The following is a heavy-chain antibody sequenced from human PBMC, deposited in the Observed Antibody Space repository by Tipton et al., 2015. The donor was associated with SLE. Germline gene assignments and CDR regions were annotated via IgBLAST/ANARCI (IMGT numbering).Heavy chain of an antibody. CDR3: ARHRSYPTYYDFWSGYSDAFDI. J-gene: IGHJ3*02. V-gene: IGHV4-34*01. CDR1: GGSFSGYY. CDR2: INHSGST. D-gene: IGHD3-3*01. Sequence: TLSLTCAVYGGSFSGYYWSWIRQPPGKGLEWIGEINHSGSTNYNPSLKSRVTISVDTSKNQFSLKLSSVTAADTAVYYCARHRSYPTYYDFWSGYSDAFDIWGQGTMVTVSS.